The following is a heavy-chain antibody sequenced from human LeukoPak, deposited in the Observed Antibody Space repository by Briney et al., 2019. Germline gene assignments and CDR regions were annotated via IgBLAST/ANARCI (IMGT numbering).Heavy chain of an antibody. V-gene: IGHV3-23*01. CDR1: GFTFSSYA. CDR2: ISAGGDNT. Sequence: GGSPRLSCAASGFTFSSYAMSWVRQAPGRGLEWVSTISAGGDNTYYADSVKGRFTISRDNSKNTLYLHMNSLRAEDTAVYSCTSFAPYDTFDIWGQGTMVTVSS. CDR3: TSFAPYDTFDI. J-gene: IGHJ3*02.